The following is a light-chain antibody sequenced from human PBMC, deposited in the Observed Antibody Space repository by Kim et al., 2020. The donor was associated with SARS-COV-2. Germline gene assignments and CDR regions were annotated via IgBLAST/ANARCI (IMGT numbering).Light chain of an antibody. V-gene: IGLV2-14*03. Sequence: QSITISCTGTSSDVGGYNFVSWYQQHPGKVPKLIIYDVSNRPSGASNRFSGSKSGNTASLTISGLQAEDEADYYCSSYTSSRTLVFGGGTQLTVL. CDR2: DVS. CDR1: SSDVGGYNF. CDR3: SSYTSSRTLV. J-gene: IGLJ3*02.